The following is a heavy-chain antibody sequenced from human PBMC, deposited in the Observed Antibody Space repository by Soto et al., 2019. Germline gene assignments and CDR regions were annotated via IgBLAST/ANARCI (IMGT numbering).Heavy chain of an antibody. CDR3: ARVSIAVARGVDY. J-gene: IGHJ4*02. Sequence: PSETLSLTCTVSGGSISSSSYYWGWIRQPPGKGLEWIGSIYYSGSTNYNPSLKSRVTISLDTSKNQFSLKLSSLSAADTAVYYCARVSIAVARGVDYWGQGTLVTVSS. V-gene: IGHV4-39*07. D-gene: IGHD6-19*01. CDR2: IYYSGST. CDR1: GGSISSSSYY.